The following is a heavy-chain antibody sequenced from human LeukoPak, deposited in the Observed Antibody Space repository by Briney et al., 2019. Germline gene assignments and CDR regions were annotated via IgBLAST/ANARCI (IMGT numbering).Heavy chain of an antibody. Sequence: ASVKVSCKASGYTSNSYYIQWVRQAPGQGLECMGRINPGGLNTNYAQKFQGRITMTRDTSTSTVYMELSRLTSEDTAVYYCAKEGSLSSIGAIGHWGQGTLVTVSS. CDR3: AKEGSLSSIGAIGH. D-gene: IGHD3-10*01. CDR2: INPGGLNT. J-gene: IGHJ4*02. V-gene: IGHV1-46*02. CDR1: GYTSNSYY.